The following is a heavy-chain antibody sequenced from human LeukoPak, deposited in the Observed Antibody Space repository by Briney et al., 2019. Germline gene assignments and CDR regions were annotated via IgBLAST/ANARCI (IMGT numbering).Heavy chain of an antibody. D-gene: IGHD6-6*01. CDR3: ARDQLGMYYFDY. Sequence: PSQTLSLTCTVSGGSINSGGYYWSWIRRHPGKGLEWIGYIYYSGSTYYNPSLRSRVSMSVDTSKSQFSLKLTSVTAADTAVYYCARDQLGMYYFDYWGQGTLVTVSS. CDR1: GGSINSGGYY. J-gene: IGHJ4*02. CDR2: IYYSGST. V-gene: IGHV4-31*03.